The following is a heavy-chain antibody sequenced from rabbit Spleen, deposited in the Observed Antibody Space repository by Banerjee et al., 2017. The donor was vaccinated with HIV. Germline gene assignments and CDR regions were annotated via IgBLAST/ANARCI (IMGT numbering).Heavy chain of an antibody. Sequence: QEQLEESGGDLVKPEGSLTLTCTASGFSFSNTYYISWVRQAAGKGLEWIGYINSYTSFYYASWAKGRFTVSKTSSTTVTLQMTGLTAADTATYFCGRRRGDSGAYDLWGPGTLVTVS. V-gene: IGHV1S45*01. CDR1: GFSFSNTYY. CDR2: INSYTSF. D-gene: IGHD6-1*01. CDR3: GRRRGDSGAYDL. J-gene: IGHJ4*01.